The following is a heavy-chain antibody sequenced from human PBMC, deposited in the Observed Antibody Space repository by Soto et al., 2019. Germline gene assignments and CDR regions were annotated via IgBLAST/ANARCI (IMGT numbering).Heavy chain of an antibody. Sequence: QVQLVQSGAEVKKPGSSVKVSCKASGGTFSSYAISWVRQAPGQGLEWMGGIIPIFGTANYAQKFQGRVTITADESTSTAYMDLSSLRSEDTAVYYCARPLGYDSSGSAVADAFDIWGQGTMVTVSS. CDR1: GGTFSSYA. D-gene: IGHD3-22*01. V-gene: IGHV1-69*12. CDR2: IIPIFGTA. J-gene: IGHJ3*02. CDR3: ARPLGYDSSGSAVADAFDI.